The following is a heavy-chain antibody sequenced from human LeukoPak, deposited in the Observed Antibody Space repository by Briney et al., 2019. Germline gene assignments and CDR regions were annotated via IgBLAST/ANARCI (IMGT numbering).Heavy chain of an antibody. CDR3: ARNQERITMIVVVTEFDY. CDR2: ISSSSSTI. Sequence: GGSLRLSCAASGFTFSSYSMNWVRQAPGKGLEWVSYISSSSSTIYYADSVKGRFTISRDNAKNSLYLQMNSLRAEDTAVYYCARNQERITMIVVVTEFDYWGQGTLVTVSS. V-gene: IGHV3-48*04. J-gene: IGHJ4*02. CDR1: GFTFSSYS. D-gene: IGHD3-22*01.